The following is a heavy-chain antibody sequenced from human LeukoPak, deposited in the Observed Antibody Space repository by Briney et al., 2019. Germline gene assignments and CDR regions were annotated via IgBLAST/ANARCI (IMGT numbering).Heavy chain of an antibody. V-gene: IGHV3-23*01. CDR2: ICGSDGSR. Sequence: GGSLRLSCAASGFTFSNAWMTWVRQGPGKGLEWVSAICGSDGSRYYADSVEGRFTISRDNSKNTLYLQMNSLRGEDTAVYYCAKGGSPSCYSSSGYWGQGTLVTVSS. CDR3: AKGGSPSCYSSSGY. CDR1: GFTFSNAW. D-gene: IGHD2-2*01. J-gene: IGHJ4*02.